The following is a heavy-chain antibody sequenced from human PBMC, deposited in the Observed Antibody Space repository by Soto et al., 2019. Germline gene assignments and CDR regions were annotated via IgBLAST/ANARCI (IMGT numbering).Heavy chain of an antibody. V-gene: IGHV3-11*01. CDR3: ARDLGYYDSSGYFDY. J-gene: IGHJ4*02. CDR2: ISSSGDIT. Sequence: QVQLVESGGGLVKPGGSLRLSCAASGFTFSDYYMSWIRQAPGKGLEWVSYISSSGDITYYADSVKGRVTISRDNAKNSLYLQMHNLRAEDTAVYYCARDLGYYDSSGYFDYWGQGTLITVS. CDR1: GFTFSDYY. D-gene: IGHD3-22*01.